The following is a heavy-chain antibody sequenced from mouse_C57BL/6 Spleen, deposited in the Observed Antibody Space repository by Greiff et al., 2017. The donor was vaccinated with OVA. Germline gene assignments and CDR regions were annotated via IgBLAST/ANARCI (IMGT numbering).Heavy chain of an antibody. Sequence: VQLQQPGAELVKPGASVKMSCKASGYTFTSYWITWVKQRPGQGLEWIGDIYPGSGSTNYNEKFKSKATLTVDTSSSTAYMQLSSLTSEDSAVYDCARGGFYYDYDGRYFDVWGTGTTVTVSS. CDR2: IYPGSGST. D-gene: IGHD2-4*01. V-gene: IGHV1-55*01. CDR3: ARGGFYYDYDGRYFDV. J-gene: IGHJ1*03. CDR1: GYTFTSYW.